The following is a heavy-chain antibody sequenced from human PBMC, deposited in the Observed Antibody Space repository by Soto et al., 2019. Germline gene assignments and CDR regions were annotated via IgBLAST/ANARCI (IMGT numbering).Heavy chain of an antibody. D-gene: IGHD3-9*01. Sequence: RAALGNAARSVRLECTFSGFSLSKSRVGVGWIRQPPGKALEWLALIYWDDDKRYSPSLKSRLTITKDTSKNQVVLTMTNMDPVDTATYYCAHAVHFDWYFAYWRHGTPVPVSS. J-gene: IGHJ4*01. CDR2: IYWDDDK. CDR1: GFSLSKSRVG. V-gene: IGHV2-5*02. CDR3: AHAVHFDWYFAY.